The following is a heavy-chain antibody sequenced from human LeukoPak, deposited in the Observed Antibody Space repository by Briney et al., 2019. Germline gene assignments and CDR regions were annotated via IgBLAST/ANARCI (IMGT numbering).Heavy chain of an antibody. Sequence: GGSLRLSCAASGFTFSSYSMNWVRQAPGKGLEWVSSISSSSSYIYYADSVKGRFTISRDNAKNSLYLQMNSLRAEDTAVHYCARDDGVNAFDIWGQGTMVTVSS. D-gene: IGHD2-21*01. CDR3: ARDDGVNAFDI. CDR2: ISSSSSYI. CDR1: GFTFSSYS. J-gene: IGHJ3*02. V-gene: IGHV3-21*01.